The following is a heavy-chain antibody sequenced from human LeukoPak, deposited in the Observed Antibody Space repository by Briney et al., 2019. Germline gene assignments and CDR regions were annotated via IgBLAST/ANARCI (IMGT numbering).Heavy chain of an antibody. J-gene: IGHJ6*02. Sequence: SETLSLTCAVYGGSFSGYYWSWIRQPPGKGLEWIGEINHSGSTNYNPSLKSRVTISVNTSKNQFSLKLSSVTAADTAVYYCARHKEGLGSGRWFGYYYGMDVWGQGTTVTVSS. CDR3: ARHKEGLGSGRWFGYYYGMDV. V-gene: IGHV4-34*01. CDR2: INHSGST. D-gene: IGHD3-10*01. CDR1: GGSFSGYY.